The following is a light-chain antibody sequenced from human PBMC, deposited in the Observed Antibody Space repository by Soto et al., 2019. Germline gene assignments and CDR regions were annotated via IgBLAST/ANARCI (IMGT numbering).Light chain of an antibody. Sequence: EIVLTQSPATLSVSQGERATLSCRASESVSNNLAWYQHKPGQAPRLLIFVASARDTGIQARFSGSGSGTEFTLTISSLQSEDFAVYYCQQYNKWPLTFGGGTKVEIK. CDR2: VAS. V-gene: IGKV3-15*01. J-gene: IGKJ4*01. CDR1: ESVSNN. CDR3: QQYNKWPLT.